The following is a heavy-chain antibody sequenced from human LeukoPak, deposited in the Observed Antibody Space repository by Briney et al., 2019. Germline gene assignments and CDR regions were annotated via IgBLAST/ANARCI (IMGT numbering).Heavy chain of an antibody. J-gene: IGHJ3*02. CDR2: IYSGGRT. V-gene: IGHV3-66*01. D-gene: IGHD1-26*01. Sequence: PGGSLRLSCAASGFTVSSNYMGWVRQAPGKGLEWVSIIYSGGRTYYADSVNGRFTISRDNSKNTLYLQMNSLRAEDTAVYYCARDLWGVGFDIWGQGTMVTVSS. CDR1: GFTVSSNY. CDR3: ARDLWGVGFDI.